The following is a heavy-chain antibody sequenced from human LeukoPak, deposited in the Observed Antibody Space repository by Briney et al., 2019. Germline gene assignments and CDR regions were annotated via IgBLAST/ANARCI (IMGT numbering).Heavy chain of an antibody. CDR3: AIRPAAANPFDY. D-gene: IGHD2-2*01. CDR1: GFTFSSYE. V-gene: IGHV3-48*03. CDR2: ISSSGSTI. Sequence: TGGSLRLSCAASGFTFSSYEMNWVRQAPGKGLEWVSYISSSGSTIYYADSVEGRFTISRDNAKNSLYLQMNSLRAEDTALYYCAIRPAAANPFDYWGQGTLVTVSS. J-gene: IGHJ4*02.